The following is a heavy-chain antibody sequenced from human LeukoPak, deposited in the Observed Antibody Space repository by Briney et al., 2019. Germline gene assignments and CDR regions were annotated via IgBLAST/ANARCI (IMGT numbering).Heavy chain of an antibody. D-gene: IGHD1/OR15-1a*01. CDR3: ARAALTTPFDY. CDR2: ISSSGSTI. V-gene: IGHV3-48*03. CDR1: GFTFSSYE. Sequence: GGSLRLPCAASGFTFSSYEMNWVRQAPGKGLEWVSYISSSGSTIYYADSVKGRFTISRDNAKNSLYLQMNSLRAEDTAVYYCARAALTTPFDYWGQGTLVTVSS. J-gene: IGHJ4*02.